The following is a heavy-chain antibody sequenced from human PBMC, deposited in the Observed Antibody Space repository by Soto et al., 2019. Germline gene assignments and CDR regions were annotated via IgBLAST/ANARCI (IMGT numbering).Heavy chain of an antibody. CDR3: ASPSHRRDDAFDI. V-gene: IGHV5-51*01. CDR1: GYSFTSYW. J-gene: IGHJ3*02. CDR2: IYPGDSHT. Sequence: GESLKISCKGSGYSFTSYWIGWVRQMPGKGLEWMAIIYPGDSHTRYNPSFQGQVTISADKSISTAYLQWSSLKASDTAFYYCASPSHRRDDAFDIWGQGTMVTVSS.